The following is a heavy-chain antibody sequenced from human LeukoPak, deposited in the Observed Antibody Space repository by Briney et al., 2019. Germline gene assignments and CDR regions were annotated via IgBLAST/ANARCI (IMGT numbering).Heavy chain of an antibody. D-gene: IGHD3-22*01. CDR1: GFTFSSYA. V-gene: IGHV3-30*04. CDR2: ISYDGSNK. CDR3: AKDYYDSSGYSGDAFDI. J-gene: IGHJ3*02. Sequence: GRSLRLSCAASGFTFSSYAMHWVRQAPGKGLEWVAVISYDGSNKYYADSVRGRFTISRDNAKNSLYLQMNSLRAEDTAVYYCAKDYYDSSGYSGDAFDIWGQGTMVTVSS.